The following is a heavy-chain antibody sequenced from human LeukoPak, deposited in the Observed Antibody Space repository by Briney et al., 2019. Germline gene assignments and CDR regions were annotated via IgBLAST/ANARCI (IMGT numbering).Heavy chain of an antibody. CDR2: ISGIGGST. V-gene: IGHV3-23*01. CDR3: AKNGEITMIVVVTPYYFDY. J-gene: IGHJ4*02. CDR1: GFTFSSYA. D-gene: IGHD3-22*01. Sequence: GGSLRLSCAASGFTFSSYAMSWVRQAPGEGLEWVSAISGIGGSTYYADSVKVRFTISRVNSKNTLYLQMNSLRAEDTAVYYCAKNGEITMIVVVTPYYFDYWGQGTLVTVSS.